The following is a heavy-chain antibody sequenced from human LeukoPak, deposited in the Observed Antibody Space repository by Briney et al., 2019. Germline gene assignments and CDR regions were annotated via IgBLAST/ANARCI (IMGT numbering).Heavy chain of an antibody. D-gene: IGHD6-13*01. J-gene: IGHJ4*02. CDR1: GFTFSGSA. V-gene: IGHV3-73*01. CDR2: IRSKANSYAT. Sequence: GGSLRLSCAASGFTFSGSAMHWVRQASGKGLEWVGRIRSKANSYATAYAASVKGRFTIFRDDSKNTAYLQMNSLRAEDTAVYYCAKDRPPWQQLGRYFDYWGQGTLVTVSS. CDR3: AKDRPPWQQLGRYFDY.